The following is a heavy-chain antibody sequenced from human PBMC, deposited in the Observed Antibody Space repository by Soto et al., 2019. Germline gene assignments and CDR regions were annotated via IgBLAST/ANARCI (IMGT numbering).Heavy chain of an antibody. Sequence: EVQLVESGGGLVQPGGSLRLSCADSGFIISSNWMHWVRQAPGKGLVWVSSINSDGSTTSYADSVKGRFTISRDNAKNTLYLQMNSLRAEDTAVYYCARGPSGWYGFDYWGQGTLVTVSS. D-gene: IGHD6-19*01. CDR2: INSDGSTT. J-gene: IGHJ4*02. V-gene: IGHV3-74*01. CDR1: GFIISSNW. CDR3: ARGPSGWYGFDY.